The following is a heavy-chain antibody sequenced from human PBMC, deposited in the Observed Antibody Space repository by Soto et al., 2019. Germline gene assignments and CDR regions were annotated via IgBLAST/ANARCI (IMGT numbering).Heavy chain of an antibody. J-gene: IGHJ6*02. Sequence: QVQLVQSGAEVKKPGSSVKVSCKASGGTFRSYSISWVRKAPGQGLEWMGGIIPIYDITHYAQKVQGRVTITAGQSTSTAYMELSSLGSDDTAVSYCARPDEGGYSSNHNYYCALDGWGQGATVTV. CDR2: IIPIYDIT. CDR1: GGTFRSYS. V-gene: IGHV1-69*17. D-gene: IGHD3-22*01. CDR3: ARPDEGGYSSNHNYYCALDG.